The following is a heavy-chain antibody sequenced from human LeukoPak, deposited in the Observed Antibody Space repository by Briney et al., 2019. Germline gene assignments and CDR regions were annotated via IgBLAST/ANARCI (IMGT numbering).Heavy chain of an antibody. CDR2: IKEDGSSQ. CDR3: VKDSGWFHFDS. D-gene: IGHD6-19*01. CDR1: GFTFSHSW. Sequence: QPGGSLRLSCVASGFTFSHSWMTWVRQAPGKGLEWVGHIKEDGSSQNYADSVKGRFTISRDNAKSSLHLQMSSLRAEDTAMYYCVKDSGWFHFDSWGQGTLVTVSS. V-gene: IGHV3-7*03. J-gene: IGHJ4*02.